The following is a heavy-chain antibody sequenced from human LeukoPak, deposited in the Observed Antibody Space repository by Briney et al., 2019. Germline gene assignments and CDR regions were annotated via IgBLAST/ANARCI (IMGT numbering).Heavy chain of an antibody. Sequence: ASVKVSCKASGYTFTSYGISWVRQAPGQGLEWMGWINPNSGGTNYAQKFQGRVTMTRDTSISTAYMELSRLRSDDTAVYYCASRADSSGYNEYFQHWGQGTLVTVSS. CDR3: ASRADSSGYNEYFQH. D-gene: IGHD3-22*01. CDR2: INPNSGGT. V-gene: IGHV1-2*02. CDR1: GYTFTSYG. J-gene: IGHJ1*01.